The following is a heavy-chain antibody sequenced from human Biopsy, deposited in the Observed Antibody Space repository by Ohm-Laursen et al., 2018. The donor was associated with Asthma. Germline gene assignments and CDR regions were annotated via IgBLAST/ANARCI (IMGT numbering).Heavy chain of an antibody. CDR2: SSYSGFR. D-gene: IGHD3-16*01. J-gene: IGHJ4*02. Sequence: SDTLSFTCTFSGGSINSVYWSWIRPPPGQGLVWIGLSSYSGFRKYNPSLKSRVTISVDTSKNQLSLNLTSVIAADTAVYYAGRDQGDSKFDYWGQGILVTVSS. CDR1: GGSINSVY. V-gene: IGHV4-59*07. CDR3: GRDQGDSKFDY.